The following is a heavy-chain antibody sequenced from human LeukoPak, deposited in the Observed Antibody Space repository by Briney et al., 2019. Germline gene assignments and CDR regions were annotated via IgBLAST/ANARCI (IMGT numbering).Heavy chain of an antibody. D-gene: IGHD1-7*01. V-gene: IGHV3-53*01. J-gene: IGHJ4*02. CDR2: TYSNGRT. CDR1: GFTVSSNY. Sequence: GGSLRLSCAASGFTVSSNYMSWVRQAPGKGLEWVSVTYSNGRTYYADSVKGRFTMSRDNSKNTLYLQMNSLRAEDTAVYYCAKVLVGTTCFEYWGQGTLVTVSS. CDR3: AKVLVGTTCFEY.